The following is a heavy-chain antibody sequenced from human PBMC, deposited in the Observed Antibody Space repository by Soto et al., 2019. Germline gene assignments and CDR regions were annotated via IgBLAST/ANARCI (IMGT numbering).Heavy chain of an antibody. CDR2: ISGSGGST. CDR3: AKGDLYSSSLPHVYYYYYYMDV. Sequence: HPGGSLRLSCAASGFTFSSYAMSWVRQAPGKGLEWVSAISGSGGSTYYADSVKGRFTISRDNSKNTLYLQMNSLRAEDTAVYYCAKGDLYSSSLPHVYYYYYYMDVWGKGTTVTVSS. D-gene: IGHD6-6*01. V-gene: IGHV3-23*01. CDR1: GFTFSSYA. J-gene: IGHJ6*03.